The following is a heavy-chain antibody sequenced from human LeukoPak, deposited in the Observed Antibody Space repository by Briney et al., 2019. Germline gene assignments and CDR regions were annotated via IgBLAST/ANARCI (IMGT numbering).Heavy chain of an antibody. Sequence: GESLKISCKGSGYSFTSYWIGWVRQMPGKGLEWMGIIYPGDSDTRYSPSFQGQVTISADKSLNTAYLQWSSLRASDTAKYYCARSSAWDVYFFDSWGQGTLVTVSS. J-gene: IGHJ4*02. V-gene: IGHV5-51*01. CDR1: GYSFTSYW. CDR3: ARSSAWDVYFFDS. CDR2: IYPGDSDT. D-gene: IGHD3-22*01.